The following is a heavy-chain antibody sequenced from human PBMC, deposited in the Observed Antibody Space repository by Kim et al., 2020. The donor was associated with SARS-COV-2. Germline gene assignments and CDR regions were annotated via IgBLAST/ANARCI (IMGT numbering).Heavy chain of an antibody. V-gene: IGHV3-7*01. CDR1: GFTFSSYW. CDR2: IKQDGSEK. CDR3: ARGGVTMVRGVITRYY. J-gene: IGHJ4*02. Sequence: GGSLRLSCAASGFTFSSYWMSWVRQAPGKGLEWVANIKQDGSEKYYVDSVKGRFTISRDNAKNSLYLQMNSLRAEDTAVYYCARGGVTMVRGVITRYYWGQGTLVTVSS. D-gene: IGHD3-10*01.